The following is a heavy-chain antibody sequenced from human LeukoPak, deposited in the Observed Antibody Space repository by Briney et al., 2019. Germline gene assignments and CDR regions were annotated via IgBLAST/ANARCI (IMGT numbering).Heavy chain of an antibody. CDR3: ARGVRIAVAGYIDY. J-gene: IGHJ4*02. Sequence: PGGSLRLSCAASGFTFSTYAMHWVRQAPGKGREWVAAISYDGSHKNYADSVNGRVTIYRDKSKNTLYLQMNSLRAEDTAVYYCARGVRIAVAGYIDYWGQGTLVTVSS. CDR2: ISYDGSHK. V-gene: IGHV3-30*04. CDR1: GFTFSTYA. D-gene: IGHD6-19*01.